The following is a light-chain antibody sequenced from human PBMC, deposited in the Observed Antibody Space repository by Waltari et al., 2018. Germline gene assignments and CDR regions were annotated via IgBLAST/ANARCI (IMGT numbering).Light chain of an antibody. CDR2: DNS. V-gene: IGLV1-40*01. CDR3: QSYDTHWGV. CDR1: NSNIGAGYD. Sequence: QSVLTQPPSVSGAPGQRVTISCTGNNSNIGAGYDVHWFQQLPGTAPKHLILDNSMRPSGVLNRFSGSKAGASASLAITGLQAEDEAYYCCQSYDTHWGVCGGGTKLTVL. J-gene: IGLJ3*02.